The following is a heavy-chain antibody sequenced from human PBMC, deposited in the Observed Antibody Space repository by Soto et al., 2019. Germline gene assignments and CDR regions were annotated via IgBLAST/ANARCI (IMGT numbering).Heavy chain of an antibody. V-gene: IGHV3-21*01. Sequence: GGSLRLSCAASGFTFNSYSMNWVRQAPGKGLEWVSSISTSSSYIYYADSVKGRFIISRDNAKNSLYLQMNSLRAEDTAVYYCARQYSSSSPFDFWGQGTLVTVSS. J-gene: IGHJ4*02. CDR2: ISTSSSYI. CDR3: ARQYSSSSPFDF. CDR1: GFTFNSYS. D-gene: IGHD6-13*01.